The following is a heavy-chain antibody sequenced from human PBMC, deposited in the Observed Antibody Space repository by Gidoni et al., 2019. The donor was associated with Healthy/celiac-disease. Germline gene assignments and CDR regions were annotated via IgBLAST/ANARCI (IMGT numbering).Heavy chain of an antibody. V-gene: IGHV4-39*01. CDR2: IYYSGST. Sequence: QLQLQESGPGLVKPSETLSLTCTVSGGSISSSSYYWGWIRQPPGKGLEWIGSIYYSGSTYYNPSLKSRVTISADTSKNQFSLKLSSVTAADTAVYYCARREQWLENFDYWGQGTLVTVSS. D-gene: IGHD6-19*01. CDR3: ARREQWLENFDY. CDR1: GGSISSSSYY. J-gene: IGHJ4*02.